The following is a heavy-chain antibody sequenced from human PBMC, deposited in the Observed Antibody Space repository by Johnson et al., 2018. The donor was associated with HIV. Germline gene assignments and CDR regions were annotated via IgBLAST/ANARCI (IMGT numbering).Heavy chain of an antibody. J-gene: IGHJ3*02. CDR2: ISYDGRNK. CDR3: AKDTRGSGGGAFDI. CDR1: GFTFSSYA. V-gene: IGHV3-30*04. Sequence: QVQLVESGGGVVQPGRSLRLSCAASGFTFSSYAIHWVRQAPGKGLEWVGVISYDGRNKYYADSVKGRFTISRDNSKNTLNLQMNSLRAEDTALYYCAKDTRGSGGGAFDIWGQGTMVTVSS. D-gene: IGHD3-10*01.